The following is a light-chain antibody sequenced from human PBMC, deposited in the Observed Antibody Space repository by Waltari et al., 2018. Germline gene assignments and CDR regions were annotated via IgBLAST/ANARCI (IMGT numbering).Light chain of an antibody. CDR2: EDS. CDR1: SSDVGSYNL. J-gene: IGLJ2*01. CDR3: CSYAAGGSSVL. V-gene: IGLV2-23*01. Sequence: QSALTQPASVSGSPGQSSTISCSGTSSDVGSYNLVSWYQQHPGKVPKLMIYEDSKRPSGLSNRFSGSKSGNTASLTISGLQAEDEADYYCCSYAAGGSSVLFGGGTKLTVL.